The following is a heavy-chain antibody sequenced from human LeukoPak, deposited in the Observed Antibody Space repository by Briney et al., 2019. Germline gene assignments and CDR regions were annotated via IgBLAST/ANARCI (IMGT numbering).Heavy chain of an antibody. CDR1: GFTFNDYA. CDR3: ANRGRYYFDY. Sequence: PGGSLRLSCVASGFTFNDYAMGRVRQAPGKGLEWVSTITGNGASTFYADSVKGRLTISRDNSKNTLYLQMNSLRAEDTAVYYCANRGRYYFDYWGQGALVTVSS. CDR2: ITGNGAST. J-gene: IGHJ4*02. V-gene: IGHV3-23*01. D-gene: IGHD3-9*01.